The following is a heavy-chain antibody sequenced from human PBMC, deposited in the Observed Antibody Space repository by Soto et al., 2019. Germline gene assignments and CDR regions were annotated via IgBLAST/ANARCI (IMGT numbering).Heavy chain of an antibody. CDR1: GYTFTGYH. J-gene: IGHJ6*02. Sequence: ASVKVSCKASGYTFTGYHMYWVRQAPGQGLEWMGWINPNSGGTNYAQKFQGWVTMTRDTSISTAYMELSRLRSDDTAVYYCARDCGGSCYWDYGMDVWGQGTTVTVSS. CDR2: INPNSGGT. V-gene: IGHV1-2*04. CDR3: ARDCGGSCYWDYGMDV. D-gene: IGHD2-15*01.